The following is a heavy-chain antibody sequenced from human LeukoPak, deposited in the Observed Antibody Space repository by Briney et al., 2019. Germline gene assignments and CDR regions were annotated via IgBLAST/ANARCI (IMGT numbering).Heavy chain of an antibody. J-gene: IGHJ4*02. V-gene: IGHV4-34*01. D-gene: IGHD3-3*01. Sequence: KPSETLSLTCAVYGGSFSGYYWSWIRQPPGKGLEWIGEINHSGSTNYNPSLKSQVTISVDTSKNQFSLKLSSVTAADTAVYYCARGFYDFWSSYFDYWGQGTLVTVSS. CDR3: ARGFYDFWSSYFDY. CDR2: INHSGST. CDR1: GGSFSGYY.